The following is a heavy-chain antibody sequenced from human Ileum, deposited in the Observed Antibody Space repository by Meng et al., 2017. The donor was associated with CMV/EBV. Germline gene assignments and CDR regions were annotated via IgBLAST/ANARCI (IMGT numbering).Heavy chain of an antibody. CDR2: IFFSGNT. Sequence: QVQRMELGPGLLKPYQTPSLSCTCPGASISSGDYYWSWIRQPPGKGLEWIGYIFFSGNTYYNPSLNNRVIISIDTPRNQFSLKVDSVTAADTAVYYCARFRIAALGNLFDPWGHGTLVTVSS. V-gene: IGHV4-30-4*08. CDR3: ARFRIAALGNLFDP. J-gene: IGHJ5*02. D-gene: IGHD6-13*01. CDR1: GASISSGDYY.